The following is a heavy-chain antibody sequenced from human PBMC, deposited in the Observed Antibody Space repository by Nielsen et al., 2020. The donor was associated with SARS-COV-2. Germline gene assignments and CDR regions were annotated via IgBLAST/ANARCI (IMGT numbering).Heavy chain of an antibody. Sequence: ASVKVYCKASGYTFTSHGISWVRQAPGQGLEWMGWISAYNGNTNYAQKLQGRVTMTTDTSTSTAYMELRSLRSDDTAVYYCARYAVRARLDDYWGQGTLVTVSS. CDR1: GYTFTSHG. CDR3: ARYAVRARLDDY. V-gene: IGHV1-18*01. J-gene: IGHJ4*02. D-gene: IGHD3-10*01. CDR2: ISAYNGNT.